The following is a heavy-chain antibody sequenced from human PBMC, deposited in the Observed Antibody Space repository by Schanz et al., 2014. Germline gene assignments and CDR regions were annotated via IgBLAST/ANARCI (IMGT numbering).Heavy chain of an antibody. CDR3: ARSNYYDNSDYYNSFDY. CDR2: IIPILGIA. J-gene: IGHJ4*02. CDR1: GGTFSSYS. Sequence: QVQLVQSGAEVKKPASSVKVSCKASGGTFSSYSISWVRQAPGQGLEWMGRIIPILGIANYAQKFQCRVTNTADKSTSTAYMDLSSLRPEDTAVYYCARSNYYDNSDYYNSFDYWGQGTLVTVSS. V-gene: IGHV1-69*02. D-gene: IGHD3-22*01.